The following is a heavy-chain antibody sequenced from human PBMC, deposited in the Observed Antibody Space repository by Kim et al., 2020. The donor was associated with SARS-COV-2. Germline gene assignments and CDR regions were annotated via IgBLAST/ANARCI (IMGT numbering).Heavy chain of an antibody. D-gene: IGHD3-22*01. CDR2: IYPGDSDT. Sequence: KVSCKGSGYFFTNYWIGWVRQMPGKGLEWMGIIYPGDSDTRYSPSFQGQVTISADESIRTAYLQWSSLKASDTAMYYCVRQAPTMMVVVTHAFDIWGQGTLVTVSS. V-gene: IGHV5-51*01. CDR3: VRQAPTMMVVVTHAFDI. J-gene: IGHJ3*02. CDR1: GYFFTNYW.